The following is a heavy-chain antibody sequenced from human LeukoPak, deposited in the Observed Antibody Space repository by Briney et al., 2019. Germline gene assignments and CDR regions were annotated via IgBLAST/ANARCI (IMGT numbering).Heavy chain of an antibody. Sequence: GGSLRLSCAASGFTFSDHYMDWVRQAPGKGLEWVGRTRDKANSYTTEYAASVKGRFTISRDDSKNSLYLQMNSLKTEDTAVYYCARGYKDYYDSSGLGDAFDIWGQGTMVTVSS. J-gene: IGHJ3*02. CDR1: GFTFSDHY. CDR3: ARGYKDYYDSSGLGDAFDI. V-gene: IGHV3-72*01. D-gene: IGHD3-22*01. CDR2: TRDKANSYTT.